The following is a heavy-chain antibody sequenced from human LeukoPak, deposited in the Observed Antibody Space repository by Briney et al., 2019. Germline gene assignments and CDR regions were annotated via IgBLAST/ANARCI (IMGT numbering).Heavy chain of an antibody. Sequence: GESLQISCKGSGYNFSNYWIGWVREMPGKGLEWMGLIYPGDSDTTYSPSFQGQVTFSADKSINTAYLQWSSLKASDTAVSYCATAAIVGASSYFDYWGQGTLVIVSS. V-gene: IGHV5-51*01. CDR2: IYPGDSDT. J-gene: IGHJ4*02. CDR1: GYNFSNYW. D-gene: IGHD1-26*01. CDR3: ATAAIVGASSYFDY.